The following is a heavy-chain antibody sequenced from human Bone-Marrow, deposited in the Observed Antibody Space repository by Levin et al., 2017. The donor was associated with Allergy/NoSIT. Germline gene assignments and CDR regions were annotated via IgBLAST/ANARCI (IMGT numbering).Heavy chain of an antibody. CDR1: GYTFTSYY. D-gene: IGHD1-7*01. V-gene: IGHV1-46*01. J-gene: IGHJ4*02. CDR2: IDPTSGST. Sequence: GESLKISCRTFGYTFTSYYMNWVRQAPGQGLEWMGRIDPTSGSTRYAQKFEGRVSMTRDTSTTTVYMELSSLRSDDTAVYYCARRRNRGNYPFDYWGQGTLVTVSS. CDR3: ARRRNRGNYPFDY.